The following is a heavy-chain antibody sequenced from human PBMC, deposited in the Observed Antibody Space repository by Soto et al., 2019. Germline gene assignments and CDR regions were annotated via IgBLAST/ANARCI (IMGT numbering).Heavy chain of an antibody. CDR3: ARDGGYSSSWYRDSWFDP. J-gene: IGHJ5*02. D-gene: IGHD6-13*01. CDR1: GFTFSRYS. Sequence: PGGSLRLSCAASGFTFSRYSMNWVRQAPGKGLEWVSSISSTTNYIYYADSMKGRFTVSRDNAKNSLYLQMNSLRAEDTAVYYCARDGGYSSSWYRDSWFDPWGQGTLVTVSS. CDR2: ISSTTNYI. V-gene: IGHV3-21*01.